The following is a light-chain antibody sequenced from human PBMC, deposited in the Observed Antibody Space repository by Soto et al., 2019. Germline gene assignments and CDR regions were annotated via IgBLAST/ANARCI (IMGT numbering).Light chain of an antibody. CDR2: DDN. Sequence: QSALTQPPSVSPTPGKKVTTSCSGSSSNIGGNSVSWHQQLPGTAPKLLINDDNKRPSGIPDRFSRSKAGTSATLGITGFQTGDEVDYYCGSWDSSLSAYVFGTGTKVTVL. V-gene: IGLV1-51*01. J-gene: IGLJ1*01. CDR3: GSWDSSLSAYV. CDR1: SSNIGGNS.